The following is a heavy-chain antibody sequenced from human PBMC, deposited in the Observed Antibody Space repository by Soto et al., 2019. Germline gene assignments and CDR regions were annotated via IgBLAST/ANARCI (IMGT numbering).Heavy chain of an antibody. D-gene: IGHD3-10*01. CDR1: GVSISSSSYY. V-gene: IGHV4-39*01. J-gene: IGHJ4*02. Sequence: ASETLSLTCTVSGVSISSSSYYWGWIRQPPGKGLEWIGSIYYSGSTYYNPSLKSRVTISVDTSKNQFSLKLSSVTAADTAVYYCASEITMVRGVKPYFDYWGQGTLVTVSS. CDR3: ASEITMVRGVKPYFDY. CDR2: IYYSGST.